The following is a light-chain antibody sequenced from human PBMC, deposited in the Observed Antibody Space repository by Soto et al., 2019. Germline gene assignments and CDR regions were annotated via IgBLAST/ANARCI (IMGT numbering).Light chain of an antibody. CDR3: QQYSDWPPPIT. V-gene: IGKV3-15*01. CDR2: GAS. Sequence: EIVMTQSPATLSVSPGERGTLSCRASQSVGTNLAWYQQKPGQAPRLLIYGASTRATDIPARFSARGSGTEFTLTSSSLQSEDFAVSYCQQYSDWPPPITFGQGTRLEIK. J-gene: IGKJ5*01. CDR1: QSVGTN.